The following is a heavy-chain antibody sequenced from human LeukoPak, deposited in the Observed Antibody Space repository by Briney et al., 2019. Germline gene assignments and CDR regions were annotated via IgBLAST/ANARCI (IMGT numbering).Heavy chain of an antibody. CDR1: GGSISSGGYY. CDR3: ARAAQWLVIYYYYGMDV. D-gene: IGHD6-19*01. V-gene: IGHV4-31*03. Sequence: PSETLSLTCTVSGGSISSGGYYWSWIRQHPGKGLEWIGYIYYSGSTYYNPSLKSRVTISVDTSKNQFSLKLTSVTAADTAVYYCARAAQWLVIYYYYGMDVWGQGTTVTVSS. J-gene: IGHJ6*02. CDR2: IYYSGST.